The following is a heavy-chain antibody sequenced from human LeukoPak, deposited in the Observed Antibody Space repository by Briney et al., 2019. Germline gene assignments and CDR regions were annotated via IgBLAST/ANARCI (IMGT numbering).Heavy chain of an antibody. CDR3: ARGRRWSYYFDY. Sequence: PSETLSLTCVVYGGSFSGYYWSWIRQPPGKGLEWIGEINHSGSTNYNPSLKSRVTISVDTSKNQFSLKLSSVTAADTAVYYCARGRRWSYYFDYWGQGTLVTVSS. J-gene: IGHJ4*02. V-gene: IGHV4-34*01. CDR1: GGSFSGYY. CDR2: INHSGST. D-gene: IGHD1-26*01.